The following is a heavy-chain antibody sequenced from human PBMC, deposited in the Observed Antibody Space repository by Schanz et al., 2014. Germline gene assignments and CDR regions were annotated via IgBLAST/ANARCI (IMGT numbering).Heavy chain of an antibody. CDR3: ARDVGRCSSSTSCYAFEI. V-gene: IGHV4-61*02. J-gene: IGHJ3*02. CDR1: SGSIFTGGYY. CDR2: IHHSRGT. D-gene: IGHD2-2*01. Sequence: QVQLQESGPGLVKPSQTLSLTCTVSSGSIFTGGYYWGWIRQHPGKGLEWIAFIHHSRGTNYNPSLKGRVTKYVNTTKNKFSRRVASVTAADTAVYYCARDVGRCSSSTSCYAFEIWGQGTMVTVSS.